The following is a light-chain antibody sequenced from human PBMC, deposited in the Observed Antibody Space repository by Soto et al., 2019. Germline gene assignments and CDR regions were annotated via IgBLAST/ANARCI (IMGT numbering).Light chain of an antibody. V-gene: IGLV2-14*01. Sequence: LTQPASVSGSPGQSITISCTGTSSDVGGYNYVSWYQQHPGKAPKLMIYDVSNRPSGVSNRFSGSKSGNTASLTISGLQAEDEADYYCSSYTSSSSVVFGGGTK. CDR1: SSDVGGYNY. J-gene: IGLJ2*01. CDR3: SSYTSSSSVV. CDR2: DVS.